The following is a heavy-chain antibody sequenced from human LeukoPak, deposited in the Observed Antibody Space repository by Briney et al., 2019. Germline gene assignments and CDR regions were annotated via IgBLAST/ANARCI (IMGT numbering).Heavy chain of an antibody. D-gene: IGHD6-13*01. J-gene: IGHJ4*02. CDR3: ARHWVAAAGYFDY. CDR1: GGSISSLY. CDR2: IYTSGST. V-gene: IGHV4-4*09. Sequence: TASETLSLTCTVSGGSISSLYWSWIRRPPGEGLEWIGYIYTSGSTNYNPSLKSRVTISVDTSKNQFSLNLSSVTAADTAVYYCARHWVAAAGYFDYWGQGTLVIVSS.